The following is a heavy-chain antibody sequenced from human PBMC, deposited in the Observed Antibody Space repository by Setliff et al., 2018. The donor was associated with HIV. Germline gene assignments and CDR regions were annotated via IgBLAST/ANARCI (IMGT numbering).Heavy chain of an antibody. CDR1: GGSFSNYY. V-gene: IGHV4-34*01. Sequence: PSETLSLTCAVYGGSFSNYYWSWIRQPPGKGLQWIGEINHYGATYYNPSLRGRVTISTDTSKNQFSLTLISVTAADTAVYYCAGGKDTSSYSPSHYYYYMDVWGKGTTVTVSS. D-gene: IGHD2-2*01. CDR3: AGGKDTSSYSPSHYYYYMDV. CDR2: INHYGAT. J-gene: IGHJ6*03.